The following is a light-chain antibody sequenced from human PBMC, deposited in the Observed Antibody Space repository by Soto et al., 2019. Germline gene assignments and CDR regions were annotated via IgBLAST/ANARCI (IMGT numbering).Light chain of an antibody. CDR2: EVS. CDR1: SSDVGVYNY. Sequence: QSVLTQPPSASGSPGQSVTISCTGTSSDVGVYNYVSWYQQHPGKAPKLMIYEVSKRPSGVPDRFSGSRSGNTASLTVSGLQAEDEAEDYCSSYAGRNKGPHYVFGTGNKVT. J-gene: IGLJ1*01. V-gene: IGLV2-8*01. CDR3: SSYAGRNKGPHYV.